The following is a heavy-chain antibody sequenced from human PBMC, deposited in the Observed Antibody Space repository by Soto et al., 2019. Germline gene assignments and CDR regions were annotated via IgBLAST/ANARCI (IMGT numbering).Heavy chain of an antibody. D-gene: IGHD2-8*01. J-gene: IGHJ4*02. CDR1: GYTFTSYG. V-gene: IGHV1-18*04. CDR3: ARENGPKYFDY. Sequence: QVQLVQSGAEVKKPGASVKVSCKASGYTFTSYGISWVRQAPGQGLEWMGWISAYNGNTNYAQKFQGRVTITADESTSTAYMELSSLRSEDTAVYYCARENGPKYFDYWGQGTLVTVSS. CDR2: ISAYNGNT.